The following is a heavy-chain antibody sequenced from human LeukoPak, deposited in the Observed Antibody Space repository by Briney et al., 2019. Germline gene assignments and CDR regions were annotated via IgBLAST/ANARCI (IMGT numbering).Heavy chain of an antibody. D-gene: IGHD3-22*01. CDR2: ITASSTAI. J-gene: IGHJ6*03. CDR1: GFTFNTYT. V-gene: IGHV3-21*01. Sequence: GGSLRLSCAASGFTFNTYTMNWVRQAPGKGLEWVSSITASSTAIYSADSVKGRFTISRDNAKNSLYLQMNSLRVEDTAVYYCARGPTMKMDVWGKGTTVTVSS. CDR3: ARGPTMKMDV.